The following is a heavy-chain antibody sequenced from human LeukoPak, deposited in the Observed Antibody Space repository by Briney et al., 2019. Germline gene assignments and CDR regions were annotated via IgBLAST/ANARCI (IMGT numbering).Heavy chain of an antibody. CDR1: GGSISSGSYY. Sequence: SETLSPTCTVSGGSISSGSYYWSWIRQPAGKGLEWIGHIYTSGSTNYNPSLKSRVTISVDTSKNQFSLKLSSVTAADTAVYYCARHRTWDYYYGSGKYWGQGTLVTVSS. D-gene: IGHD3-10*01. CDR2: IYTSGST. J-gene: IGHJ4*02. CDR3: ARHRTWDYYYGSGKY. V-gene: IGHV4-61*09.